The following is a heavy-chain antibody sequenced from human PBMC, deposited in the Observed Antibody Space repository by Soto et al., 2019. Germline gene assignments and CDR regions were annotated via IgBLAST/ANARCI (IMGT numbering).Heavy chain of an antibody. CDR2: IIPIFGTA. CDR3: ARAWVYGDYVSYFDY. D-gene: IGHD4-17*01. Sequence: QVQLVQSGAEVQKPGSSVKVSCKASGGTFSSYAIRWVRQAPGQGLEWMGGIIPIFGTANYAQKFQGRVTITADESTSTAYMELSSLRSEDTAVYYCARAWVYGDYVSYFDYWGQGTLVTVSS. J-gene: IGHJ4*02. CDR1: GGTFSSYA. V-gene: IGHV1-69*01.